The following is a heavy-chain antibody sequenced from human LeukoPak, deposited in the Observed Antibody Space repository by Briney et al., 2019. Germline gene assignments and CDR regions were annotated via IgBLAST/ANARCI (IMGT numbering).Heavy chain of an antibody. V-gene: IGHV3-23*01. CDR1: GFTFNNYA. D-gene: IGHD3-3*01. CDR3: AKRSGGTFGFFDS. Sequence: GGSLRLSCAASGFTFNNYAMSWVRQAPGKGLEWVSAISYSGDTTHYADTVTGRFTIFRDNSKNTLFVQMNSLRAEDTAIYYCAKRSGGTFGFFDSWGRETLVTVSS. J-gene: IGHJ4*02. CDR2: ISYSGDTT.